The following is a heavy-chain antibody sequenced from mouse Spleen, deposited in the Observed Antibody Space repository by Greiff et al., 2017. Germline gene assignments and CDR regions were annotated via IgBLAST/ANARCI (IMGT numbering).Heavy chain of an antibody. CDR2: ISSGGSYT. J-gene: IGHJ4*01. D-gene: IGHD1-1*01. CDR3: ARQILREAYYAMDY. Sequence: EVKLVESGGDLVKPGGSLKLSCAASGFTFSSYGMSWVRQTPDKRLEWVATISSGGSYTYYPDSVKGRFTISRDNAKNTLYLQMSSLKSEDTAMYYCARQILREAYYAMDYWGQGTSVTVSS. CDR1: GFTFSSYG. V-gene: IGHV5-6*02.